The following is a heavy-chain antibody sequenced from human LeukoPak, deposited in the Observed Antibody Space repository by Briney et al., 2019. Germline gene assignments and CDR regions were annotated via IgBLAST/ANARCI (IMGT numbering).Heavy chain of an antibody. CDR1: GFTFTSYY. J-gene: IGHJ4*02. CDR2: INPSGGST. D-gene: IGHD5-18*01. CDR3: ASTAPTFADTAMIQLDY. Sequence: ASVKVSCKASGFTFTSYYMHWVRQAPGQGLEWMAIINPSGGSTSYAQKFQGRVIMTRDTSTSTVYMELSSLRSEDTAVYYCASTAPTFADTAMIQLDYWGQGTLVTVSS. V-gene: IGHV1-46*01.